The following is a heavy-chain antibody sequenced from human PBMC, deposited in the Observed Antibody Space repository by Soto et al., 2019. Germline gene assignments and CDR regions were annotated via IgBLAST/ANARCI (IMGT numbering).Heavy chain of an antibody. D-gene: IGHD3-16*01. Sequence: ESGGGLVKPGQSLRLSCATSGFIFSDYYMAWIRQAPGKGLEWSGYINNGGDIVHYSDAVRGRFRISRNNTKKSLYLQMTGLGAEDTAIYYCERDFSKTTVGVVDSWGQGALVTVYS. V-gene: IGHV3-11*01. J-gene: IGHJ4*02. CDR3: ERDFSKTTVGVVDS. CDR2: INNGGDIV. CDR1: GFIFSDYY.